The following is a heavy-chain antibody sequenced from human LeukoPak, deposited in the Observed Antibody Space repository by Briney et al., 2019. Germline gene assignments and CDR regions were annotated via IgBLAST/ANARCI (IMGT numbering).Heavy chain of an antibody. CDR2: IIENGSNQ. CDR1: GFTFSSYG. V-gene: IGHV3-30*03. J-gene: IGHJ4*02. CDR3: ARVQGGGYRTADY. D-gene: IGHD6-19*01. Sequence: PGGTLRLSCAASGFTFSSYGMSWVRQAPGKGLDWVAVIIENGSNQYYADSVKGRFTISRDNSKNTLFLQMNSLRGEDTAMYYCARVQGGGYRTADYWGQGTLVTVSS.